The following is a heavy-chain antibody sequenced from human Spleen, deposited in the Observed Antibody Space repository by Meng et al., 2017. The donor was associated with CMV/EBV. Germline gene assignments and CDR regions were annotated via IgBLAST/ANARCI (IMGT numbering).Heavy chain of an antibody. D-gene: IGHD2-2*01. CDR1: GFTFSSYG. CDR2: IWYDGSNK. CDR3: ARDRHQLPVYYYDY. V-gene: IGHV3-33*01. J-gene: IGHJ4*02. Sequence: GESLKISCAASGFTFSSYGMHWVRQAPGKGLEWVAVIWYDGSNKYYVDSVKGRFTISRDNAKNSLYLQMNGLRVEDTAVYYCARDRHQLPVYYYDYWGQGTLVTVSS.